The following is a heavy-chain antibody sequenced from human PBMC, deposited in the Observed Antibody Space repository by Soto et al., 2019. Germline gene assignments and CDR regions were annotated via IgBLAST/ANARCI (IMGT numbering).Heavy chain of an antibody. CDR2: INHSGST. D-gene: IGHD6-6*01. J-gene: IGHJ6*01. CDR1: VVSFSGYY. V-gene: IGHV4-34*01. Sequence: SETLSLTCAFYVVSFSGYYWSCIRHPPGKGLEWIGEINHSGSTNYNPSLKSRVTISVDTSKNQFSLKLSSVTAADTAVYYCARGVAASPRYYSYGMEVLGQGTTVIVSS. CDR3: ARGVAASPRYYSYGMEV.